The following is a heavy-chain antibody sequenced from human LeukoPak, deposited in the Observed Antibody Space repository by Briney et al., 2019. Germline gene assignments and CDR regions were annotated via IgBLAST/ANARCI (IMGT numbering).Heavy chain of an antibody. Sequence: SETLSLTCTVSGGSISSYYWSWIRQPPGKGLEWIGYIYYSGSTNYNPSLKSRDTISVDTSKNQFSLKLSSVTAADTAVYYSARSHTTRYDCIGSTAKYGPYYYYYGMDVWGQGTTVTVSS. CDR3: ARSHTTRYDCIGSTAKYGPYYYYYGMDV. CDR1: GGSISSYY. CDR2: IYYSGST. J-gene: IGHJ6*02. V-gene: IGHV4-59*13. D-gene: IGHD3-22*01.